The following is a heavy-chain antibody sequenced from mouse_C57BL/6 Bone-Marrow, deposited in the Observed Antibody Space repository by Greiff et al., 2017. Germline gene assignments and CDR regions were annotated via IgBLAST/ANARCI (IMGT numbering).Heavy chain of an antibody. CDR3: TPYDYEGPWFAY. V-gene: IGHV14-4*01. CDR1: GFNIKDDY. CDR2: IDPENGDT. D-gene: IGHD2-4*01. Sequence: EVQLQQSGAELVRPGASVKLSCTASGFNIKDDYMHWVKQRPEQGLEWIGWIDPENGDTEYASKFQGKATITADTSSNTAYLQLRSLTSEDTAVYYCTPYDYEGPWFAYWGQETLVTVSA. J-gene: IGHJ3*01.